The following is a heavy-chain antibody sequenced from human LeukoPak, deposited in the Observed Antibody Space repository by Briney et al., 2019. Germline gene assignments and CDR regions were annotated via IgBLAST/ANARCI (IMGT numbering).Heavy chain of an antibody. CDR1: GGSIKNSPYY. J-gene: IGHJ6*03. CDR3: TRPSFNYYYMDV. V-gene: IGHV4-39*01. CDR2: IYFSGSA. Sequence: PSETLSLTCTVSGGSIKNSPYYWGWIRQPPGKGLEWIGHIYFSGSASYSPSLKSRVTISVDTSKDQFSLRLGSVTAADTTVYYCTRPSFNYYYMDVWGKGTTVTVSS.